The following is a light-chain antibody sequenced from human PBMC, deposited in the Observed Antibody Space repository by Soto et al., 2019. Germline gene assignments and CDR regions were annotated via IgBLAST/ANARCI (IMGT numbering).Light chain of an antibody. Sequence: QSALTQPPSASGSPGQSVTISCTGTSSDVGGYNYVFWYQHHPGKAPKLMIYEVSQRPSGVPDRFSGSKSGNTASQTVSGLQAEDEADYYCSSYAGSNHVVFGGGTKLTVL. CDR1: SSDVGGYNY. V-gene: IGLV2-8*01. CDR2: EVS. CDR3: SSYAGSNHVV. J-gene: IGLJ2*01.